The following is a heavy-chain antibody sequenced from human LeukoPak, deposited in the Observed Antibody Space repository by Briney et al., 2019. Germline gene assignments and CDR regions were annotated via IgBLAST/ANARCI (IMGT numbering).Heavy chain of an antibody. V-gene: IGHV3-74*01. D-gene: IGHD3-16*01. CDR3: VRGGGYYFDY. Sequence: GGSLRLSCGASGLTLSRYALNWVRQAPGRGLEWVSRLNSDGSSTTYADSVKGRFTVSRDNAKNTLYLQMNSLRAEDTAVYYCVRGGGYYFDYWGQGTLVTVSS. J-gene: IGHJ4*02. CDR1: GLTLSRYA. CDR2: LNSDGSST.